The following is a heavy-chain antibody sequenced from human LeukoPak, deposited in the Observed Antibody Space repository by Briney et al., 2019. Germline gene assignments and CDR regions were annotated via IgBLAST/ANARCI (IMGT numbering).Heavy chain of an antibody. CDR2: ITNNGGST. D-gene: IGHD3-16*02. Sequence: GGSLRLSCAGSGFIFYSYAMHWVRQAPGRGLEYVSAITNNGGSTFYADSVKGRFTISRDNSKNTLYLQMGSLRAEDMAVYYCTRGPGYDYVWGSYRVDYWGQGTLVTVSS. CDR3: TRGPGYDYVWGSYRVDY. CDR1: GFIFYSYA. V-gene: IGHV3-64*02. J-gene: IGHJ4*02.